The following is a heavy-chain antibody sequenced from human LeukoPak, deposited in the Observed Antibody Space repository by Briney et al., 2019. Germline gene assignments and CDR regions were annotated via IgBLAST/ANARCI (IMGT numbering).Heavy chain of an antibody. CDR3: ARGPLYDILTGYSSHFDY. CDR1: GGTFSSYA. D-gene: IGHD3-9*01. CDR2: IIPIFGTA. J-gene: IGHJ4*02. Sequence: GASAKVSCKASGGTFSSYAISCVRQAPGQGLEWRGRIIPIFGTANYAQKFQGRVTITTDESTSTAYMELSSLRSEDTAVYYCARGPLYDILTGYSSHFDYWGQGTLVTVSS. V-gene: IGHV1-69*05.